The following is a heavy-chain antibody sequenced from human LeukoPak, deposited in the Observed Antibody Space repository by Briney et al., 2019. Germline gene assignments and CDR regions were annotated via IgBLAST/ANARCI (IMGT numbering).Heavy chain of an antibody. CDR1: GYSVSSGFY. CDR2: IYHSGNT. V-gene: IGHV4-38-2*02. J-gene: IGHJ3*02. CDR3: ARDRRSDDAFDI. D-gene: IGHD3-10*01. Sequence: SETLSLTCTVSGYSVSSGFYWGWIRQPPGKGLEWVGIIYHSGNTYYNPSLKSRVTISVDTSKNQFSLKLSSVTAADTAVYYCARDRRSDDAFDIWGQGTMVTVSS.